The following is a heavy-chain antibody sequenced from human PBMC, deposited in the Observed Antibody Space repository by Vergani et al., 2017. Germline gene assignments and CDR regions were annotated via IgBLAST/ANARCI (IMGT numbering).Heavy chain of an antibody. CDR1: GFTFSSYW. CDR2: LKQDGSEK. Sequence: EVQLVESGGGLVQPGGSLRLSCAASGFTFSSYWMSWVRQAPGKGLEWVANLKQDGSEKYYVDSVKGRFTISRDNAKNSLYLQMNSLRAEDTAVYYCAGGYDFWSGERGYMDVWGKGTTVTVSS. CDR3: AGGYDFWSGERGYMDV. V-gene: IGHV3-7*01. J-gene: IGHJ6*03. D-gene: IGHD3-3*01.